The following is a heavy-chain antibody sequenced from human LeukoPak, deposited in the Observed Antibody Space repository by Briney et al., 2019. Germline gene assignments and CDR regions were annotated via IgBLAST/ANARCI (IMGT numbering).Heavy chain of an antibody. CDR3: SNKRDY. V-gene: IGHV3-7*01. CDR2: TNEAGSGQ. J-gene: IGHJ4*02. CDR1: GFTFSSHW. Sequence: GGSLRFSCTASGFTFSSHWMTWVRQAPGKGLEWVANTNEAGSGQNYVGSVKGRFTVSRDNAKNSLYLQMNSLRVEDTAIYYCSNKRDYWGQGTLVTVSS.